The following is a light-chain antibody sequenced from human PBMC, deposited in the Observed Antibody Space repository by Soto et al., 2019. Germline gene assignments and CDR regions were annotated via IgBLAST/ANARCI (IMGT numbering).Light chain of an antibody. J-gene: IGLJ1*01. CDR1: SSDIGSYNY. Sequence: QSVLTQPASVSGSPGQSITISCTGTSSDIGSYNYVAWYQQFPGKTPKLIIYEVRNRPSGVSFRFSGSKSGNTASLTISGLQAEDEADYYCCSYAGSYRFVFGTGTKVTVL. V-gene: IGLV2-14*01. CDR2: EVR. CDR3: CSYAGSYRFV.